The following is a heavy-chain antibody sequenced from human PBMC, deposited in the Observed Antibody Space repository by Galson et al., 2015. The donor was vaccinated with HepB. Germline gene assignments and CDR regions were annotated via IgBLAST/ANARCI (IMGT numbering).Heavy chain of an antibody. J-gene: IGHJ6*02. D-gene: IGHD2-15*01. CDR2: ISGSSSTI. V-gene: IGHV3-48*01. Sequence: SLRLSCAASGFTFSSYNMNWVRQAPGEGLEWVSYISGSSSTIYCADSVKGRFTISRDNAKNSLYLQMNSLRAEDTAVYYCAREQDIVAGNYYYAMDVWGQGTTVTVSS. CDR1: GFTFSSYN. CDR3: AREQDIVAGNYYYAMDV.